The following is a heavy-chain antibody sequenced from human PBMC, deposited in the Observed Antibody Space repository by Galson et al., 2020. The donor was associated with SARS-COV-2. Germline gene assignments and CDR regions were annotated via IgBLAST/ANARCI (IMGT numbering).Heavy chain of an antibody. CDR3: ARDIGIYDILTGSTFDY. V-gene: IGHV3-11*01. D-gene: IGHD3-9*01. CDR2: ISSSGSTI. J-gene: IGHJ4*02. CDR1: GFTFTGHY. Sequence: TGGSLRLSCAASGFTFTGHYMSWIRPTPGKGLEWVSYISSSGSTIYYADSVKGRFTISRDNAKNSLYLQMNSLRAEDTAVYYCARDIGIYDILTGSTFDYWGQGTLVTVSS.